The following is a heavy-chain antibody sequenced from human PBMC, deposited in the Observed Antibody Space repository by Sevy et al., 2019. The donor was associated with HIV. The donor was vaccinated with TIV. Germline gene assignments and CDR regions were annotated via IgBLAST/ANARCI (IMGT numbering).Heavy chain of an antibody. J-gene: IGHJ4*02. CDR1: GGTFSSYA. CDR3: ARDHSSSRSFDS. V-gene: IGHV1-69*13. D-gene: IGHD6-13*01. Sequence: ASVKVSCKASGGTFSSYAISWVRQAPGQGLEWMGGIIPIFGTANYEQKFQGRVTITADESTSTAYMELSSLRSEDTAVYYCARDHSSSRSFDSWGQGTLVTVSS. CDR2: IIPIFGTA.